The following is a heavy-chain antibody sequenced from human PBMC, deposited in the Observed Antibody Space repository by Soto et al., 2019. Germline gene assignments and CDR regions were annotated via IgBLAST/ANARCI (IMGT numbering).Heavy chain of an antibody. D-gene: IGHD6-6*01. J-gene: IGHJ6*03. CDR1: GGSFSGYY. CDR3: ARGTRSIAARSLGYYYYMDV. CDR2: INHSGST. V-gene: IGHV4-34*01. Sequence: SETLSLTCAVYGGSFSGYYWSWIRQPPGKGLEWIGEINHSGSTNYNPSLKSRVTISVDTSKNQFSLKLSSVTAADTAVYYCARGTRSIAARSLGYYYYMDVWGKGTTVTVSS.